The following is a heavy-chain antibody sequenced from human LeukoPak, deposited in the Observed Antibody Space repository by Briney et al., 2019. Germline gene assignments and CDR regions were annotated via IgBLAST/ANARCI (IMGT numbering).Heavy chain of an antibody. Sequence: ASVKVSCKASGYTFTTYGITWVRQASGQGLEWRGWISAYNGDTNYAQKLQGRVTMTTDTSTSTAYMELRSLRSDDTAVYYCARKITVAGTNCFDPWGQGTLVTVSS. V-gene: IGHV1-18*01. CDR2: ISAYNGDT. D-gene: IGHD6-19*01. J-gene: IGHJ5*02. CDR1: GYTFTTYG. CDR3: ARKITVAGTNCFDP.